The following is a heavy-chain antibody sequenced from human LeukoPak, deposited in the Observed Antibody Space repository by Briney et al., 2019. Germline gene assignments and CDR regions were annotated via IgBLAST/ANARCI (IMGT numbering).Heavy chain of an antibody. D-gene: IGHD6-6*01. J-gene: IGHJ3*02. Sequence: ASVKVSCKASGYTFTSYDINWVRQATGQGLEWMGWMNPNSGNTGYAQKFQGRVTITRNTSISTAYMELSSLRSEGTAVYYCARGKWSLAAPLVDAFDIWGQGTMVTVSS. V-gene: IGHV1-8*03. CDR2: MNPNSGNT. CDR3: ARGKWSLAAPLVDAFDI. CDR1: GYTFTSYD.